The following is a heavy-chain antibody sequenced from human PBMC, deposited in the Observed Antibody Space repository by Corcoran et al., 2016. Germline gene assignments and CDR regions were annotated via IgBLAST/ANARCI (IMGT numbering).Heavy chain of an antibody. V-gene: IGHV3-33*01. CDR3: GRRTYYADSSGYDADAFDI. D-gene: IGHD3-22*01. J-gene: IGHJ3*02. Sequence: QVQLVESGGGVVQPGRSLRLSCAASGFTFSSYGMHWVRQAPGKGLEWVAVIWYDGSNKYYADSVKGRFTISRDNSKNTRYLQMNSQRAEDTAVYYCGRRTYYADSSGYDADAFDIWGQGTMVTVSS. CDR1: GFTFSSYG. CDR2: IWYDGSNK.